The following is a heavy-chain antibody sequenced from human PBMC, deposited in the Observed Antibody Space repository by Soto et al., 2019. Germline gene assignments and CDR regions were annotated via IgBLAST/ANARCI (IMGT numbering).Heavy chain of an antibody. Sequence: ASVKVSCKASGYTFNVYYMHWVRQAPGQALEWMGWINPNSGGTKYAQKFQGRVTLTRDTSNTTVYMEVSSLKSDDTAVHFCARDRGSTWYIDDYWGQGTLVTVSS. J-gene: IGHJ4*02. CDR1: GYTFNVYY. CDR2: INPNSGGT. CDR3: ARDRGSTWYIDDY. V-gene: IGHV1-2*02. D-gene: IGHD6-13*01.